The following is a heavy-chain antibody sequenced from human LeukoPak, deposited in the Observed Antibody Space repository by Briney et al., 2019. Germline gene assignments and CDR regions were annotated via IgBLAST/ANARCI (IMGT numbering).Heavy chain of an antibody. Sequence: GGSLRVSCSASGFTFRSYAMHWVRQAPGKGLVYVSSISSDGRTTYYADSVKGRFTISRDNSKNTLYLQMSSLRTEDTALYYCVKDRYVDFWGQGTLVTVSS. CDR3: VKDRYVDF. CDR1: GFTFRSYA. CDR2: ISSDGRTT. J-gene: IGHJ4*02. V-gene: IGHV3-64D*09.